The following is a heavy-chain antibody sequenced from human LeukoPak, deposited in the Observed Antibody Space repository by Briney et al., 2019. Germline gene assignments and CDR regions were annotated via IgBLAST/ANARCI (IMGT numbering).Heavy chain of an antibody. CDR3: ARLTYYYGSGSYFYFDY. J-gene: IGHJ4*02. Sequence: ASVTVSFTASGGTFSSYAISWVRQAPGQGLEWMGGIIPIFGTANYAQKFQGRVTITADESTSTAYMELSSLRSEDTAVYYCARLTYYYGSGSYFYFDYWGQGTLVTVSS. D-gene: IGHD3-10*01. CDR2: IIPIFGTA. V-gene: IGHV1-69*13. CDR1: GGTFSSYA.